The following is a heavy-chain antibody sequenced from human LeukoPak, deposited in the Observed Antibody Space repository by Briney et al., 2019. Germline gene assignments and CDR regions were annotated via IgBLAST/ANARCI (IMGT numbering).Heavy chain of an antibody. D-gene: IGHD3-10*01. CDR1: GFTFDDYA. CDR2: INWNSDII. Sequence: GGSLRLSCAASGFTFDDYAMHWVRQAPEKGLEWVSGINWNSDIIGYADSVKGRFTISRDNAKNSLYLQINSLRPADTALYYCAKGRLIDFYYYCMDVWGKGTTVTISS. CDR3: AKGRLIDFYYYCMDV. J-gene: IGHJ6*03. V-gene: IGHV3-9*01.